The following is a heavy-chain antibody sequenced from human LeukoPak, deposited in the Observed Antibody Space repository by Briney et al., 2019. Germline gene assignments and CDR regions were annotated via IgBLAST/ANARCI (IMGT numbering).Heavy chain of an antibody. CDR3: AKDLGYCSSFSCPFDY. CDR2: IRGTGGTT. D-gene: IGHD2-2*01. CDR1: GFTFSDYA. V-gene: IGHV3-23*01. Sequence: GGSLRLSCAASGFTFSDYALIWVRQAPGRGLEWISAIRGTGGTTYYADSVKGRFTISRDNSKNTLFLQMNSLRAEDTAVYYCAKDLGYCSSFSCPFDYWGQGTLVTVSS. J-gene: IGHJ4*02.